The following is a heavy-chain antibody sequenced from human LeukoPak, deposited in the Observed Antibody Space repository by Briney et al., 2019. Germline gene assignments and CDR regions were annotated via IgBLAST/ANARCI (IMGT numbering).Heavy chain of an antibody. CDR1: GGSIFSYV. D-gene: IGHD3-22*01. CDR2: IYASGST. J-gene: IGHJ4*02. CDR3: ARGNYYDIHS. V-gene: IGHV4-4*07. Sequence: SETLSLTCTGSGGSIFSYVWNWIRYPAGLGLQWIGRIYASGSTNYNPSLKSPVTMSVDTSKNQFSLNLNSVTAADTAVYYCARGNYYDIHSWGQGILVTVSS.